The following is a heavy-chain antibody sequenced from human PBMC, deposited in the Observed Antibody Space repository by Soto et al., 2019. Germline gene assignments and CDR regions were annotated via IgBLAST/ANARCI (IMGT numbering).Heavy chain of an antibody. CDR2: ISSSSSYI. Sequence: EVQLVESGGGLVKPGGSLRLSCAASGFTFSSYSMNWVRQAPGKGLEWVSSISSSSSYIYYVDSVKGRFTISRDNAKNSLYLQMNSLRAEDTAVYYCARESGDFFDYWGRGTLVTVSS. CDR1: GFTFSSYS. J-gene: IGHJ4*02. CDR3: ARESGDFFDY. D-gene: IGHD4-17*01. V-gene: IGHV3-21*01.